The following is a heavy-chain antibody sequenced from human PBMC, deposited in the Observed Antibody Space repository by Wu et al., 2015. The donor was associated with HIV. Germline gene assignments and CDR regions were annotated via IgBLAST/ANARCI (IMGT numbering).Heavy chain of an antibody. CDR1: GGTFTSYG. D-gene: IGHD6-13*01. CDR2: IIPSFGTP. V-gene: IGHV1-69*05. J-gene: IGHJ4*02. Sequence: QVQLVQSGAEVKKPGSSVKVSCKPSGGTFTSYGFTWVRQVPGQGLEWMGGIIPSFGTPNYAQKFQGRVTITTDESTATVYMELSSLRSEDTAVYFCASRIPTAGRPFDNWGQGSLVTVSS. CDR3: ASRIPTAGRPFDN.